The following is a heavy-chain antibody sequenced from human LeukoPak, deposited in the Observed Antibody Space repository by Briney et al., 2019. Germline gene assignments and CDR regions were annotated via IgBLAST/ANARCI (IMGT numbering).Heavy chain of an antibody. J-gene: IGHJ6*03. CDR1: GFTFSSYG. V-gene: IGHV3-30*02. CDR3: AKAGGPHYYYYMDV. CDR2: IRYDGSNK. D-gene: IGHD3-16*01. Sequence: GGSLRLSCAASGFTFSSYGMHWVRQAPGKGLEWVAFIRYDGSNKYYADSVKGRFTISRDNSKNTLHLQVNSLRAEDTAVYFCAKAGGPHYYYYMDVWGKGTTVTVSS.